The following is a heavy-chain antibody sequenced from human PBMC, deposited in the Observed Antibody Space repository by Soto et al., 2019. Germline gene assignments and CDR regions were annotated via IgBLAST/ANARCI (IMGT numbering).Heavy chain of an antibody. CDR1: GGSISSSRCH. CDR3: ARTLLRYFDWSDNYGMDV. CDR2: IKYSGTT. Sequence: SETLSLTCTVSGGSISSSRCHWGWIRQPPGKGLEWIASIKYSGTTFYNPSLKSRVTISVDTSKNQFSLKLSSVTAADTAVYYCARTLLRYFDWSDNYGMDVWGQGTTVTVSS. J-gene: IGHJ6*02. D-gene: IGHD3-9*01. V-gene: IGHV4-39*07.